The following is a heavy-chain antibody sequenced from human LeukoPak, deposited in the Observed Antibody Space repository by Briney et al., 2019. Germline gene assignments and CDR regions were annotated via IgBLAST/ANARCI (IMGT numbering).Heavy chain of an antibody. CDR1: GFTFSSYA. Sequence: GGSLRLSCAGSGFTFSSYAMSWVRQAPGKGLGWVSAISDTGATTYDADSVKGRFTISRDNSRSTPYLQMNSLRAEDTALYYCAKDTSIGRYCTNGVCSPFDYWGQGTLVTVSS. J-gene: IGHJ4*02. CDR2: ISDTGATT. CDR3: AKDTSIGRYCTNGVCSPFDY. V-gene: IGHV3-23*01. D-gene: IGHD2-8*01.